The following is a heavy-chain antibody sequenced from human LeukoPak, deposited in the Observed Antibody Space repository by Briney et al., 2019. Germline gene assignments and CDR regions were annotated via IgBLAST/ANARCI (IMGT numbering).Heavy chain of an antibody. J-gene: IGHJ4*02. CDR2: IKEDGREK. CDR3: ARTIRGY. Sequence: PGGSLRLSCAASGFTFSNYWMSWVRQAPGKGLEWVANIKEDGREKHYVDSVKGRFTISRDNAKNSLYLQMNSLRDEDTAVYYCARTIRGYWGQGTLVTVSS. CDR1: GFTFSNYW. V-gene: IGHV3-7*03. D-gene: IGHD3-10*01.